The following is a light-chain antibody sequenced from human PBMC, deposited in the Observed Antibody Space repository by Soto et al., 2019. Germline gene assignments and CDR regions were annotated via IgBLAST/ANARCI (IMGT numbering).Light chain of an antibody. CDR2: DAS. CDR3: QQRSNRPPVN. Sequence: EIVLTQSPATLSLSPGERATLSCRASQSVSSYLAWDQQKPGQAPSRLIYDASNRATGLPATFSGSGCATAFTLPLSCLAPEDFLIYYCQQRSNRPPVNFGGGTKVEIK. V-gene: IGKV3-11*01. J-gene: IGKJ4*01. CDR1: QSVSSY.